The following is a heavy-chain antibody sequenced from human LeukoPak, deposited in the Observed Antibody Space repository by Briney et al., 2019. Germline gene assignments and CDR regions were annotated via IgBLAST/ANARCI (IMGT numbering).Heavy chain of an antibody. CDR3: ARNLIWGFGQLSGVFDY. V-gene: IGHV3-30*19. D-gene: IGHD3-10*01. J-gene: IGHJ4*02. Sequence: GGSLRLSCAASGFTFSSYGMHWVRQAPGKGLEWVAAIPYDGSDEYQADSVKGRFTISRDNSKNTLYLQMDSLRVEDTAVYYCARNLIWGFGQLSGVFDYWGQGTLVTVSS. CDR1: GFTFSSYG. CDR2: IPYDGSDE.